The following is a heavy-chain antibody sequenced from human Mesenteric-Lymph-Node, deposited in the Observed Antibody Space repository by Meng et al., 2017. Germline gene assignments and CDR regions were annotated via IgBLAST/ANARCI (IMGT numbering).Heavy chain of an antibody. V-gene: IGHV4-39*07. J-gene: IGHJ4*02. CDR2: ISYSGNT. D-gene: IGHD6-19*01. CDR1: GGSISSSSYY. Sequence: SETLSLTCTVSGGSISSSSYYWGWLRQPPGKGLEWNGNISYSGNTYYNPSLKSRVTISVNTSKNPFSLKLSSVTAADTAVYYCARGSEGARWLLGNYFDYWGQGTLVTVSS. CDR3: ARGSEGARWLLGNYFDY.